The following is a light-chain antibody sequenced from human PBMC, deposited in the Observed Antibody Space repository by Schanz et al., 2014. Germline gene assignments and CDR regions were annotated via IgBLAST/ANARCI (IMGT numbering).Light chain of an antibody. CDR2: GAS. CDR3: QQYKSWPPTLT. J-gene: IGKJ1*01. CDR1: QSVSSSY. Sequence: EVVLTQSPATLSLSPGERVTLSCRASQSVSSSYLAWYQQKPGQAPRLLIYGASSRSTGIPDRFSGSGSGTEFTLTISSLQSEDFAVYYCQQYKSWPPTLTFGQGTRVEIK. V-gene: IGKV3-20*01.